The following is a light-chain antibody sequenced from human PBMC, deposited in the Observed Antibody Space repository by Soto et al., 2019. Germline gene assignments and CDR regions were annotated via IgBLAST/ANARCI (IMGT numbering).Light chain of an antibody. CDR3: QQFNSYPLT. V-gene: IGKV1-13*02. CDR2: DAS. Sequence: AIQLTQSPSSLSASVGDRVTITCRASQGISSALAWYQQKPGKAPKLLVYDASNLESGAPSGFSGSGSGADFTLTISSLQPEDFATYYCQQFNSYPLTFGGGTKVEIK. J-gene: IGKJ4*01. CDR1: QGISSA.